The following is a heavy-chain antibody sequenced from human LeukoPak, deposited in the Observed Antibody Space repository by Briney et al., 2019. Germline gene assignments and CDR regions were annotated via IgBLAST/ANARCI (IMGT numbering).Heavy chain of an antibody. CDR1: GFTFSDNY. Sequence: GGSLRLSCAASGFTFSDNYMTWVRQAPGRGLEWLSYMSGNGRDIQYTTSLTGRFTISKDNAKNLLSLQMDCLRVEDTAIYYFARDPRTVQSWGQGCLVTVSS. J-gene: IGHJ4*02. CDR2: MSGNGRDI. D-gene: IGHD1-1*01. V-gene: IGHV3-11*04. CDR3: ARDPRTVQS.